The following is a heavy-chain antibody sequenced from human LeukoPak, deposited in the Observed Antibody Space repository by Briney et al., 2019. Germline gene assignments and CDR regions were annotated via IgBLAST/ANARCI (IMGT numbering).Heavy chain of an antibody. V-gene: IGHV3-48*03. CDR3: AKVSAGEHTYWSDFCQDKWFDP. D-gene: IGHD3/OR15-3a*01. Sequence: GGSLRLSCAASGFTFSSYEMNWVRQAPGKGLEWVSYISSSGSPKYYADSVKGRFTISRDNSNKTLYLQMNSLRADDTAVYYCAKVSAGEHTYWSDFCQDKWFDPWGQGTLVTVSS. CDR1: GFTFSSYE. J-gene: IGHJ5*02. CDR2: ISSSGSPK.